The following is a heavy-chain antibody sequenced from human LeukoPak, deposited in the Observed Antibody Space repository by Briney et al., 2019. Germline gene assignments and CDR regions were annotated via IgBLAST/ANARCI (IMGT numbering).Heavy chain of an antibody. CDR2: IRFDGSYI. CDR3: ARDRPPGGYYMDV. J-gene: IGHJ6*03. Sequence: GGSLRLSCAASGFTFSSYGMHWVRQAPGKGLEWVAYIRFDGSYIYYADSVKGRFTISRDNAKNSLYLKMNSLRAEDTAVYYCARDRPPGGYYMDVWGKGTTVTVSS. D-gene: IGHD3-10*01. CDR1: GFTFSSYG. V-gene: IGHV3-30*02.